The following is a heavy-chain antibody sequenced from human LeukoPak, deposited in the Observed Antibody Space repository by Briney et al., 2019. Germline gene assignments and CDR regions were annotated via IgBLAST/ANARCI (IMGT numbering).Heavy chain of an antibody. V-gene: IGHV1-18*01. CDR1: GYTFSIYG. Sequence: ASVKVSCKASGYTFSIYGFSWVRQAPGHGLEWMGWISVYNGNTNYAQKFQGRVTMTTDTSTSTAHMELRSLRSDDTAVYYCARQGYSGHSQGAADYWGQGTLVTVSS. J-gene: IGHJ4*02. CDR3: ARQGYSGHSQGAADY. D-gene: IGHD4-23*01. CDR2: ISVYNGNT.